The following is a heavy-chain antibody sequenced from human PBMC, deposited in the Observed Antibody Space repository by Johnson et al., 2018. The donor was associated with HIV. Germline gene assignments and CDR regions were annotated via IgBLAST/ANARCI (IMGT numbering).Heavy chain of an antibody. CDR1: GFSFGDYY. V-gene: IGHV3-15*01. CDR3: TTGTI. CDR2: IKSKADGGTT. Sequence: VQLVESGGGLVKPGGSLRLSCAASGFSFGDYYMSWIRQAPGKGLEWVGRIKSKADGGTTDYAAPVKGKFTISRDDSQSTLYLQMNSLKTEDTAVYYCTTGTIWGQGTMVTVSS. J-gene: IGHJ3*02.